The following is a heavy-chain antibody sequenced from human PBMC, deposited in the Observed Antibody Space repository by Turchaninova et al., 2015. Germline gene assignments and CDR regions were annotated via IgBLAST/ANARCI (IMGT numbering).Heavy chain of an antibody. Sequence: VQLVESGGGFVQPGGSLKRAGEAAGVTVRSEGRNWGDQEPGKGLEWVEVIYSGGSTYYADSVKGRCTISRDNSKNTLYLQMNSLRAEDTAVYYCARAQQTTVTPPGVRAFDIWGQGTMVTVSS. CDR3: ARAQQTTVTPPGVRAFDI. D-gene: IGHD4-17*01. CDR2: IYSGGST. V-gene: IGHV3-66*01. J-gene: IGHJ3*02. CDR1: GVTVRSEG.